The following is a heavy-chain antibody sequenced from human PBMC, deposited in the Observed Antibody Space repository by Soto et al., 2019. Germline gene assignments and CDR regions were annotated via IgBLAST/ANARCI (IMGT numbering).Heavy chain of an antibody. D-gene: IGHD3-22*01. CDR2: INAGNGNT. Sequence: ASVKVSCKASGYTFTSYAMHWVRQAPGQRLEWVGWINAGNGNTKYSQKFQGRVTITRDTSASTAYMELSSLRSEDTAVYYCARGTYYYDSSGYYSVAFDYWGQGTLVTVSS. CDR1: GYTFTSYA. J-gene: IGHJ4*02. CDR3: ARGTYYYDSSGYYSVAFDY. V-gene: IGHV1-3*01.